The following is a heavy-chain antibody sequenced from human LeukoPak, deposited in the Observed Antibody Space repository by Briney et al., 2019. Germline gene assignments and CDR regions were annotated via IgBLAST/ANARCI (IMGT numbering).Heavy chain of an antibody. CDR1: GFTFSSYG. CDR3: AKDFYNWFDP. J-gene: IGHJ5*02. D-gene: IGHD3-3*01. V-gene: IGHV3-30*18. Sequence: PGGSLRLSCAASGFTFSSYGMHRVRQAPGKGLEWVAVISYDGSNKYYADSVKGRFTISTDNSKNTLYLQMNSLRAEDTAVYYCAKDFYNWFDPWGQGTLVTVSS. CDR2: ISYDGSNK.